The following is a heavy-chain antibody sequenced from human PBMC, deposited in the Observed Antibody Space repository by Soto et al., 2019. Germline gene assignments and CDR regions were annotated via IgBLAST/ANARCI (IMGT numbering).Heavy chain of an antibody. CDR2: IIVGSGNT. CDR1: GYTFTGYY. J-gene: IGHJ4*02. D-gene: IGHD3-22*01. V-gene: IGHV1-2*02. CDR3: AAWGPTYYYDSSSFDY. Sequence: ASVKVSCKASGYTFTGYYMHWVRQAPGQGLEWMGWIIVGSGNTNYAQKFQDRVTMTRDTSTSTAYMELSSLRSEDTAVYYCAAWGPTYYYDSSSFDYWGQGTLVTVS.